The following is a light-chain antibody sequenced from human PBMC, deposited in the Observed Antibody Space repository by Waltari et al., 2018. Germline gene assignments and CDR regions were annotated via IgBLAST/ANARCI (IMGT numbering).Light chain of an antibody. CDR3: QQYNNWPPWT. Sequence: EIVMTQSPDPLSVSPGESAPLSCRASQSVDSNLAWYQQKPGQAPRLLIYGASTRAAGIPARFSGSGSGTEFTLTISSLQSEDFAVYYCQQYNNWPPWTFGQGTKVEIK. J-gene: IGKJ1*01. V-gene: IGKV3-15*01. CDR1: QSVDSN. CDR2: GAS.